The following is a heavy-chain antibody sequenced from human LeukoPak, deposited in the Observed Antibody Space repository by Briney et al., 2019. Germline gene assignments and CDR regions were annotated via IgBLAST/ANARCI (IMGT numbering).Heavy chain of an antibody. Sequence: GGSLRLSCAASGFTFSSYSTNWVRQTPGKGLEWVGRIKRKTDGGTTDYAAPGKGRFTISRDDSKNTPYLQMNSLKTEDTAVYYCTTVSYGYSSSSWGQGTLVTVSS. CDR1: GFTFSSYS. CDR2: IKRKTDGGTT. CDR3: TTVSYGYSSSS. D-gene: IGHD6-13*01. V-gene: IGHV3-15*01. J-gene: IGHJ4*02.